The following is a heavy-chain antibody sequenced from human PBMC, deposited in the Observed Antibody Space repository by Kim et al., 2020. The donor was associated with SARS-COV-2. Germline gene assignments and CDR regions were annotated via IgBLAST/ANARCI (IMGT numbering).Heavy chain of an antibody. J-gene: IGHJ4*02. Sequence: ASVKVSCKTSGYTFSDYKIHWVRQAPGQGLEWVGRINPDTGDTNYAQKFQGRVTMTRDTFVTTVYMELSRLTSDDTALYYCARDRNSAGDDYWGLGTQVTVSS. V-gene: IGHV1-2*06. CDR2: INPDTGDT. D-gene: IGHD1-1*01. CDR3: ARDRNSAGDDY. CDR1: GYTFSDYK.